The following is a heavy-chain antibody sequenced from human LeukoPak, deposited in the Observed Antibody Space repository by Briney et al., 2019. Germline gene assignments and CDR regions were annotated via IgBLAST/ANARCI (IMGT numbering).Heavy chain of an antibody. J-gene: IGHJ6*02. CDR3: ARSSTANVDYSYYGMDI. CDR1: GFTFSSYG. D-gene: IGHD2-2*01. Sequence: PGGSLRLSCAVSGFTFSSYGMHWVRQAPGKGLEWVAVISYDGSNKYYADSVKGRFTISRDNSKNTLYLQMNSMRAEDTAVYYCARSSTANVDYSYYGMDIWGQGTTVTVSS. CDR2: ISYDGSNK. V-gene: IGHV3-30*03.